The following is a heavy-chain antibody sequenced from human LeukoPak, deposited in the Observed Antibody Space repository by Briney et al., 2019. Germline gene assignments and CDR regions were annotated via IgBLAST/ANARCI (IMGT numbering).Heavy chain of an antibody. V-gene: IGHV4-31*03. CDR2: IYYSGST. CDR3: ERDHSSYGMDV. CDR1: GGSISSGGYY. J-gene: IGHJ6*02. Sequence: SQTLSLTCTVSGGSISSGGYYWSWIRQHPGKGLEWIGYIYYSGSTYYNPSLKSRVTISVDTSKNQFSLKLSSVTAADTAVYCCERDHSSYGMDVWGQGTTVTVSS.